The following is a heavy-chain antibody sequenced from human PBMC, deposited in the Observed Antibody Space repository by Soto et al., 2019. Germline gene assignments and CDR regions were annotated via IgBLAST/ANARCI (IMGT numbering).Heavy chain of an antibody. V-gene: IGHV3-48*02. Sequence: GGSLRLSCAASGFTFSSYSMNWVRQAPGKGLEWVSYISSSSSTIYYADSVKGRFTISRDNAKNSLYLQMNSLRDEDTAVYYCARSGGGGDGRKGLNNWFDPWGQGTLVTVSS. J-gene: IGHJ5*02. D-gene: IGHD2-21*01. CDR2: ISSSSSTI. CDR3: ARSGGGGDGRKGLNNWFDP. CDR1: GFTFSSYS.